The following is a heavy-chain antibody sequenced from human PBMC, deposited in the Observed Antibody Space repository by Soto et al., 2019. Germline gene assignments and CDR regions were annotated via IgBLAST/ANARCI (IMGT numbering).Heavy chain of an antibody. Sequence: QVQLQQWGAGLLKPSETLSLSCAVYGGYFNDNYYTWFRQPPGKGLEWIGEISRSGTTKYIPSLTRRASISFHTPKTQVSLKVTSENAADTAVYYCATSLWFGTQVELWGQGALVTVSS. CDR2: ISRSGTT. V-gene: IGHV4-34*01. J-gene: IGHJ5*02. D-gene: IGHD3-10*01. CDR1: GGYFNDNY. CDR3: ATSLWFGTQVEL.